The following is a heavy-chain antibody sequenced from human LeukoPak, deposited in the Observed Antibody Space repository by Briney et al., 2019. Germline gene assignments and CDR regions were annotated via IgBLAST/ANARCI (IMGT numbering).Heavy chain of an antibody. CDR1: GFTFSSYS. Sequence: GGSLRLSCAASGFTFSSYSMNWVRQAPGKGLEWVSCISSSSSTIYYADSVKGRFTISRDNAKNSLYLQMNSLRAEDTAVYYCARDWLRWSKYYFDYWGQGTLVTVSS. D-gene: IGHD4-23*01. CDR3: ARDWLRWSKYYFDY. J-gene: IGHJ4*02. CDR2: ISSSSSTI. V-gene: IGHV3-48*01.